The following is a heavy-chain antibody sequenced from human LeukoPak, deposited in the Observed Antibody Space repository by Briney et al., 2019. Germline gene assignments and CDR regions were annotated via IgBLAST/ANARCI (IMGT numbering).Heavy chain of an antibody. CDR2: MNPNSGNT. CDR1: GYTFTSYD. J-gene: IGHJ6*03. D-gene: IGHD3-16*02. CDR3: ARGPYYDYVWGSYRYTYYYYYMNV. Sequence: GASVKVSCKASGYTFTSYDINWVRQATGQGLEWMGWMNPNSGNTGYTQKFQGRVTMTRNTSISTAYMELSSLRSEDTAVYYCARGPYYDYVWGSYRYTYYYYYMNVWGKGTTVTISS. V-gene: IGHV1-8*01.